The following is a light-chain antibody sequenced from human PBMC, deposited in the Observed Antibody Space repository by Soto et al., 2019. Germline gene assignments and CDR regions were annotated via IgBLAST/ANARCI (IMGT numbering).Light chain of an antibody. J-gene: IGKJ4*01. CDR3: QHYGSSPLT. Sequence: VLTQSPVTLSLSPGERATLFCRASQSITYTFLGWYQQKPGQPHRLLIYGASNRAPGIQDRFSGTGSDTDFTLTIRRVEPEDFAIYYCQHYGSSPLTFGGGTKVDIK. CDR2: GAS. V-gene: IGKV3-20*01. CDR1: QSITYTF.